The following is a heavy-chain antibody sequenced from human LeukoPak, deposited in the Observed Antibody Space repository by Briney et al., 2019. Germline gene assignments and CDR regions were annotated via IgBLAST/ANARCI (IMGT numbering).Heavy chain of an antibody. CDR2: ISAYNGKT. J-gene: IGHJ5*02. D-gene: IGHD5-18*01. Sequence: GSVTVSCKGSGYTFTSYGISGVGQAPGQGGEGVGWISAYNGKTNYAQRLQGRVTITTDTSTSTAYMELRSLRSDDTAVYYCARGQIQLWSTARFHWFHPWGQGTLVTVSS. CDR3: ARGQIQLWSTARFHWFHP. CDR1: GYTFTSYG. V-gene: IGHV1-18*01.